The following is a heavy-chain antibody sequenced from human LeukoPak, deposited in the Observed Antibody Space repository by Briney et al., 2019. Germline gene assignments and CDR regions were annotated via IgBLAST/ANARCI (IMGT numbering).Heavy chain of an antibody. D-gene: IGHD5-18*01. CDR1: GFTFSSYG. J-gene: IGHJ4*02. Sequence: GGTLRLSCAASGFTFSSYGMSWVRQAPGKGLEWVSAISGSGGSTYYADSVKGRFTISRDNSKNTLYLQMNSLRAEDTATYYCATYRQIQVPFEFWGQGTLVTVSS. V-gene: IGHV3-23*01. CDR2: ISGSGGST. CDR3: ATYRQIQVPFEF.